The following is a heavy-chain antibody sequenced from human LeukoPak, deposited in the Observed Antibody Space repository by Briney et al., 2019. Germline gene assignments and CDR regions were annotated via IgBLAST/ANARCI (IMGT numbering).Heavy chain of an antibody. V-gene: IGHV4-31*03. Sequence: SETLSLTCTVSGGSISSGGYSWSWIRQHPGKGLEWIGYIYYSGSTYYNPSLKSRVTISVDTSKNQFSLKPSSVTAADTAVYYCARESFQTLFDYWGQGTLVTVSS. J-gene: IGHJ4*02. D-gene: IGHD3-10*01. CDR2: IYYSGST. CDR1: GGSISSGGYS. CDR3: ARESFQTLFDY.